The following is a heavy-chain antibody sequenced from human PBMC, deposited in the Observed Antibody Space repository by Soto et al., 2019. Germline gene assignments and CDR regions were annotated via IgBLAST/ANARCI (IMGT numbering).Heavy chain of an antibody. CDR1: GFTFSSYW. D-gene: IGHD4-17*01. CDR2: IKQDGSEK. Sequence: EVQLVESGGGLVQPGGSLRLSCAASGFTFSSYWMSWVRQAPGKGLEWVANIKQDGSEKYYVDSVKGRFTISRDNAKNSLYLQMNSLRAEDTAVYYCARDLYGVEGDYFDYWGQGTLVTVSS. CDR3: ARDLYGVEGDYFDY. V-gene: IGHV3-7*03. J-gene: IGHJ4*02.